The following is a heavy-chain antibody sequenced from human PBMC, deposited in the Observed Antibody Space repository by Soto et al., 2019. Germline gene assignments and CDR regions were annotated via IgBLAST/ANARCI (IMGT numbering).Heavy chain of an antibody. Sequence: SQTLSLTCAISGDSVSSNSVAWNWIRQSPSRGLEWLGRTYYRSKWYNDYAVSVKSRITINPDTSKNQFSLQLNSVTPEDTAVYYCAREGYYDILTGYYPLANWGQGSLVTVS. J-gene: IGHJ4*02. CDR3: AREGYYDILTGYYPLAN. CDR2: TYYRSKWYN. D-gene: IGHD3-9*01. V-gene: IGHV6-1*01. CDR1: GDSVSSNSVA.